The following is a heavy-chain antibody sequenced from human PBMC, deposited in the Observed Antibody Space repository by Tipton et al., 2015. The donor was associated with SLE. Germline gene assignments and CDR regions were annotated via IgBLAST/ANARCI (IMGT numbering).Heavy chain of an antibody. CDR2: IYYSGST. D-gene: IGHD3-3*01. CDR1: GGSISSYY. V-gene: IGHV4-59*01. Sequence: TLSLTCTVSGGSISSYYWSWIRQPPGKGLEWIGYIYYSGSTNYNPSLKSRVTISVDTSKNQFSLKLSSVTAADTAVYYCARGHTYDFWSGYLGGNWFDPWGQGTLVTVSS. CDR3: ARGHTYDFWSGYLGGNWFDP. J-gene: IGHJ5*02.